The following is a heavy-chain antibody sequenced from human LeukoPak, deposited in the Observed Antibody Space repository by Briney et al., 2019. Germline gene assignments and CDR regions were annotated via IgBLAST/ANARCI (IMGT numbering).Heavy chain of an antibody. J-gene: IGHJ4*02. CDR3: AKDRYSYAFEYFES. Sequence: GGSLRLSCAASGFTFSSYSMNWVRQAPGKGLEWVAVISNDESKKYYADSVKGRFTISRDNSKNTLFLQVSSLRAEDTAVYYCAKDRYSYAFEYFESWGQGTLVTVSS. V-gene: IGHV3-30*18. CDR2: ISNDESKK. CDR1: GFTFSSYS. D-gene: IGHD3-16*01.